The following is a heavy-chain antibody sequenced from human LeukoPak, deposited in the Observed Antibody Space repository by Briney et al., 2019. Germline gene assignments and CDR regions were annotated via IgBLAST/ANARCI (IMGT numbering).Heavy chain of an antibody. CDR1: GFIFTNYW. CDR2: INHSGST. CDR3: ARGLEAVMELLSWPPDY. V-gene: IGHV4-34*01. J-gene: IGHJ4*02. Sequence: GSLRLSCAASGFIFTNYWMTWVRQPPGKGLEWIGEINHSGSTNYNPSLKSRVTISVDTSKNQFSLKLSSVTAADTAVYYCARGLEAVMELLSWPPDYWGQGTLVTVSS. D-gene: IGHD1-26*01.